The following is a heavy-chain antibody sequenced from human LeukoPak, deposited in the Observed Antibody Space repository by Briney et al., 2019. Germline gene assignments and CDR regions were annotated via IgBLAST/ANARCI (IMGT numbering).Heavy chain of an antibody. V-gene: IGHV1-8*01. Sequence: ASVKVSCKASGYTFTSYDINWVRQATRQGLEWMGWMNPNSGNTGYAQKFQGRVTMTRNTSISTAYMELSSLRSEDTAVYYCARGTVSRMVRGVIDYWGQGTLVTVSS. J-gene: IGHJ4*02. CDR2: MNPNSGNT. CDR1: GYTFTSYD. CDR3: ARGTVSRMVRGVIDY. D-gene: IGHD3-10*01.